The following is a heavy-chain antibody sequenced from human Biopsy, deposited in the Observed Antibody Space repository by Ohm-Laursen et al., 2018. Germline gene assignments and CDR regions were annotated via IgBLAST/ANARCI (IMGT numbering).Heavy chain of an antibody. CDR2: IYYDGIT. V-gene: IGHV4-38-2*01. CDR3: ARVAGGYAYYYGMDV. J-gene: IGHJ6*02. Sequence: SETLSLTCAVSGYSVTNDYYWGWIRQPPEKRLEWIGNIYYDGITYYNPSLKSRIVMSVDTSKNQFSLRLTSVTAADTAVYYCARVAGGYAYYYGMDVWGQGTTVIVSS. CDR1: GYSVTNDYY. D-gene: IGHD5-12*01.